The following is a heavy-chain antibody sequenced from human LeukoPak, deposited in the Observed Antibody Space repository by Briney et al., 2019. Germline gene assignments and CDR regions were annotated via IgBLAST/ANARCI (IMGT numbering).Heavy chain of an antibody. Sequence: SETLSLTCAVYGGPFSGYYWSWIRQPPGKGLEWIGEINHSGSTNYNPSLKSRVTISVDTSKNQFSLKLSSVTAADTAVYYCARGDYYYGSGSYPGWGQGTLVTVSS. V-gene: IGHV4-34*01. CDR2: INHSGST. J-gene: IGHJ4*02. CDR3: ARGDYYYGSGSYPG. CDR1: GGPFSGYY. D-gene: IGHD3-10*01.